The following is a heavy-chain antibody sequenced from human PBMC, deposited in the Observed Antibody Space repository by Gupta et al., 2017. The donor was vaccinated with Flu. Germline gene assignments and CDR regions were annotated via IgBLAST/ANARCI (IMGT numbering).Heavy chain of an antibody. CDR2: ILPIFDKV. CDR1: GGTFTISS. Sequence: QVQLAQSGAEVKPPGSSVRVSCKASGGTFTISSITWVRQAPGQGLEWMGGILPIFDKVNYAQKFQGRVTITADKSTGTAYMELRSLRSEDTAVYYCARAADYGNYVDWYFDLWGRGTLVTVSS. CDR3: ARAADYGNYVDWYFDL. D-gene: IGHD4-17*01. V-gene: IGHV1-69*06. J-gene: IGHJ2*01.